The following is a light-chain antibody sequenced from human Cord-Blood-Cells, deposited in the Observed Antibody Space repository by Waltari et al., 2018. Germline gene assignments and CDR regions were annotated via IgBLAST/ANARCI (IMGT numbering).Light chain of an antibody. CDR1: SPNIGSNY. CDR2: RKK. Sequence: QSVLTQPPSASGTPGQRVTTPCSGSSPNIGSNYVYWYQQLPRTPPKLPFYRKKPRPSGVPDRFSGSKSGTSASLAISGLRSEDEADYYCAAWDDSLSVWVFGGGTKLTVL. J-gene: IGLJ3*02. V-gene: IGLV1-47*01. CDR3: AAWDDSLSVWV.